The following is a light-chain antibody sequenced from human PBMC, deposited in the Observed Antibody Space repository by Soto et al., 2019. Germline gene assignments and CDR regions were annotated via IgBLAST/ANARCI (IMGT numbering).Light chain of an antibody. CDR3: QQYNSYPYT. CDR2: KAS. J-gene: IGKJ2*01. V-gene: IGKV1-5*03. CDR1: QSISSW. Sequence: DIQMTQSPSTLSASVGDRVTITCRASQSISSWLAWFQQKPGKAPKLLIYKASSLEGGVPSRFSGSGSGTDFTLTVTSLQPDDLATYYCQQYNSYPYTFGQGTKLEIK.